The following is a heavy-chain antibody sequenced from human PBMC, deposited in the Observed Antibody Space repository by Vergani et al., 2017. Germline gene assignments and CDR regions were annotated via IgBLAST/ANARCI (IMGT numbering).Heavy chain of an antibody. D-gene: IGHD3-3*01. Sequence: QVQLQESGPGLVKPSQTLSLTCTVSGGSISSGSYYWSWIRQPAGKGLEWIGRIYTSGSTNYNPSLKSRVTISVDTSKNQFSLKLSSVTAADTAVYYCARGRYYDFWSGFSGDAFDIGGQGTMVTVSS. CDR2: IYTSGST. V-gene: IGHV4-61*02. CDR1: GGSISSGSYY. CDR3: ARGRYYDFWSGFSGDAFDI. J-gene: IGHJ3*02.